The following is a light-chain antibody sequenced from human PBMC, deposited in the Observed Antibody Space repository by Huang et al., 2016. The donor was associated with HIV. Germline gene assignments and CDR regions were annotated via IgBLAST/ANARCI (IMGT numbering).Light chain of an antibody. Sequence: DIKLTQSPPSLAASIGDRVTITCRASQSVTTYLNWYQQKPCQAPELLMYAASRLQTVVPSRFRASGSETEFSLIIRSLEPEDFAPYFCQQTYSTPLSFGGGTKVEI. CDR1: QSVTTY. J-gene: IGKJ4*01. V-gene: IGKV1-39*01. CDR3: QQTYSTPLS. CDR2: AAS.